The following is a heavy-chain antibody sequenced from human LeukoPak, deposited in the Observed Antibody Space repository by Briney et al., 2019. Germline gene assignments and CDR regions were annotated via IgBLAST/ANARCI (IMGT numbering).Heavy chain of an antibody. CDR3: AREADMSYCTNGVCWFDP. CDR2: ISLNGETT. V-gene: IGHV3-23*01. CDR1: GFSVSSFG. J-gene: IGHJ5*02. D-gene: IGHD2-8*01. Sequence: PGGSLRLSCAVSGFSVSSFGMSWVRQAPGKGLEWISAISLNGETTWYADSVKGRFTISRDNSKNTLYLQLTSLRSDDTAVYYCAREADMSYCTNGVCWFDPWGQGTLVTVSS.